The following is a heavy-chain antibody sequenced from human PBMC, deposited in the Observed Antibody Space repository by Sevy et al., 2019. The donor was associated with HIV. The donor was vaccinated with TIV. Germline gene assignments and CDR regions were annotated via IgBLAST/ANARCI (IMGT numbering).Heavy chain of an antibody. J-gene: IGHJ4*02. CDR2: SYFTGNT. CDR3: AGDSTTRPRVLDY. V-gene: IGHV4-59*01. CDR1: GGSISSYF. D-gene: IGHD6-6*01. Sequence: SETLSLTCSVSGGSISSYFWTWVRQSPGKGLEWIGNSYFTGNTDYSPSLKSRVTLSLETSKSQFSLTLKSVTAADTAIYFCAGDSTTRPRVLDYWGQGTLVTVSS.